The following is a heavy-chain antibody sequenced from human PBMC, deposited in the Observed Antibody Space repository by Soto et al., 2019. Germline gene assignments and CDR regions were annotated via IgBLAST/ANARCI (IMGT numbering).Heavy chain of an antibody. V-gene: IGHV1-2*02. J-gene: IGHJ4*02. CDR1: GYTFIDYY. Sequence: GASVKVSCKASGYTFIDYYIHGVRQSPGQGLEWMGCINPHSGDTNSPPKFQARVTMTRDTSNSTAYMELKRLYSNDTAVYHCARSGYPGSYHPPAFWGQGTLVTVSS. CDR2: INPHSGDT. CDR3: ARSGYPGSYHPPAF. D-gene: IGHD1-26*01.